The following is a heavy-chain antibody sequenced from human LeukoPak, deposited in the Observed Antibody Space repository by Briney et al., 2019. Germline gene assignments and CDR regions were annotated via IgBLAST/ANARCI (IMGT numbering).Heavy chain of an antibody. Sequence: GGSLRLSCAASGFTFSSYEMNWVRQAPGKGLEWVAFIRYDGSNKYYADSVKGRFTISRDNAKNSLYLQMSSLRVEDTAVYYCARGSSLAYWGQGTLVTVSS. CDR1: GFTFSSYE. CDR3: ARGSSLAY. D-gene: IGHD6-6*01. J-gene: IGHJ4*02. CDR2: IRYDGSNK. V-gene: IGHV3-30*02.